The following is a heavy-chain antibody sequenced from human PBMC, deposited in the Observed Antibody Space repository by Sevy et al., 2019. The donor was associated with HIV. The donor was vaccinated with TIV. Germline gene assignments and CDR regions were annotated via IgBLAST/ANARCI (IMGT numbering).Heavy chain of an antibody. J-gene: IGHJ4*02. CDR1: GFTFTNYG. CDR3: AKEWTLLSDWYGEFDY. Sequence: GGSLRLSCAASGFTFTNYGMHWVRQAPGKGLEWVSGISNSGANTYYADSVMGRFTVSRDNSKNTVYLQLNSLRAEDTAIYYCAKEWTLLSDWYGEFDYWGQGTLVTVSS. V-gene: IGHV3-23*01. CDR2: ISNSGANT. D-gene: IGHD6-19*01.